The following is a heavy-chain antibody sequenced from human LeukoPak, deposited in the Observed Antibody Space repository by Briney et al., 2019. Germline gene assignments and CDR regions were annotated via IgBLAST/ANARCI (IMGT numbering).Heavy chain of an antibody. Sequence: SCKASGYTFSSYYMHWVRQAPGKGLEWVAVISYDGSNKYYADSVKGRFTISRDNSKNTLYLQMNSLRAEDTAVYYCARVGLYYYDSSGYYSNAFDIWGQGTMVTVSS. CDR1: GYTFSSYY. J-gene: IGHJ3*02. D-gene: IGHD3-22*01. CDR2: ISYDGSNK. V-gene: IGHV3-33*05. CDR3: ARVGLYYYDSSGYYSNAFDI.